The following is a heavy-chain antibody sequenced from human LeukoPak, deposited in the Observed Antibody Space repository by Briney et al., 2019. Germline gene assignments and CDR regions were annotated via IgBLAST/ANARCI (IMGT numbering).Heavy chain of an antibody. V-gene: IGHV3-23*01. CDR1: GFTFSNYA. Sequence: PGGSLRLSCAASGFTFSNYAMSWVRQPPGKGLEWVSLISGSGDTTYYADSVKGRFTISRDNSKNTLYLQMNSLRAEDTAVYYCAKGNYYYYYMDVWGKGTTVTISS. CDR2: ISGSGDTT. J-gene: IGHJ6*03. CDR3: AKGNYYYYYMDV.